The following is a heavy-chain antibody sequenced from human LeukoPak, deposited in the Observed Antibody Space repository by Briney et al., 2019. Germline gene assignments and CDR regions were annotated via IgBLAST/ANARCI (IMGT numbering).Heavy chain of an antibody. D-gene: IGHD6-13*01. CDR3: ARDHQITYSSSWYYFDY. V-gene: IGHV3-20*04. CDR2: INWSGYST. Sequence: GGSLRLSCAASGFTSDDYGMSWVRQAPGKGLEWVSGINWSGYSTGYADSVKGRFTISRDNAKNSLYLQMNSLRAEDTALYYCARDHQITYSSSWYYFDYWGQGTLVTVSS. J-gene: IGHJ4*02. CDR1: GFTSDDYG.